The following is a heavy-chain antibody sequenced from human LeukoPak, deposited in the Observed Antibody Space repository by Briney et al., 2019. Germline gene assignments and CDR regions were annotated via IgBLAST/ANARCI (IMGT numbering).Heavy chain of an antibody. J-gene: IGHJ4*02. CDR3: ARDHLYCGGGCYPFDY. CDR2: IFHSGSS. V-gene: IGHV4-38-2*02. Sequence: TSETLSLTCAVSGYSISSGHYWGWIRQPPGKGLEWIGNIFHSGSSYYNPSLKSRVTISVDTSKNQFSLKLSSVTAADTAIYYCARDHLYCGGGCYPFDYWGQGTLVTVSS. D-gene: IGHD2-21*02. CDR1: GYSISSGHY.